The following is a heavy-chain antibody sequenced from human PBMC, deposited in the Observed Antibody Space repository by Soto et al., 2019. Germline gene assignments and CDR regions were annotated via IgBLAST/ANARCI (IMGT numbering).Heavy chain of an antibody. CDR3: ARGPVAGYVYYYGMDV. CDR2: ISYDGSNK. V-gene: IGHV3-30-3*01. D-gene: IGHD6-19*01. Sequence: GGSLRLSCVASGFTFSSYAMHWVRQAPGKGLEWVAAISYDGSNKYYADSVKGRFTISRDNSKNTLYLQMNSLRAEDTAVYYCARGPVAGYVYYYGMDVWGQGTTVTVSS. J-gene: IGHJ6*02. CDR1: GFTFSSYA.